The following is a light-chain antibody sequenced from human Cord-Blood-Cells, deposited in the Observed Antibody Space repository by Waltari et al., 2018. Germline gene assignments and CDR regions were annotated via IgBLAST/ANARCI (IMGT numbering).Light chain of an antibody. CDR2: DVS. CDR3: SSYTSSSTLV. Sequence: SALTQPASVSGSPGQSITIPCTGTSSDVGGYNYVSWYQQHPGKAPKLMIYDVSNRPSGVSNRVSGSKSGNTASLTSSGLQAEDEADYYCSSYTSSSTLVVGGGTKLTGL. V-gene: IGLV2-14*01. CDR1: SSDVGGYNY. J-gene: IGLJ2*01.